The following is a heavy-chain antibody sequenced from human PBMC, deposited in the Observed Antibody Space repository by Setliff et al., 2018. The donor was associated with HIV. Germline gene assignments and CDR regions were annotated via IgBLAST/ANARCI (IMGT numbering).Heavy chain of an antibody. CDR2: IIPIFATT. D-gene: IGHD6-19*01. V-gene: IGHV1-69*13. J-gene: IGHJ6*03. Sequence: GASVKVSCKASGGTFNNYAFNWVRQAPGQGLEWMGGIIPIFATTNYAQNFQGRLTITADEPTSTAYMELNSLRSEDTALYYCARDGGPGSAWGDYSYYYTMDVWGKGTTVTVSS. CDR1: GGTFNNYA. CDR3: ARDGGPGSAWGDYSYYYTMDV.